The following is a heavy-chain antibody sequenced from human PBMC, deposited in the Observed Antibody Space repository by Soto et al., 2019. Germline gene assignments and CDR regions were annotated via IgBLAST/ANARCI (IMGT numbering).Heavy chain of an antibody. CDR3: ARDLSWGSNWYYYMDV. Sequence: GGSLRLSCATSGFILSDCAMNWVRQAPGKGLEWVSYISSSSSVIDYADSVKGRFTVSRDNARNSLYLQMNSLRAEDTAVYYCARDLSWGSNWYYYMDVWGKGTTVNVSS. CDR2: ISSSSSVI. CDR1: GFILSDCA. V-gene: IGHV3-48*01. D-gene: IGHD7-27*01. J-gene: IGHJ6*03.